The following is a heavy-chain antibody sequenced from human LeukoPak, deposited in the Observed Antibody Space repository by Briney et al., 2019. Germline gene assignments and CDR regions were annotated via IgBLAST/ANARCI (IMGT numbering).Heavy chain of an antibody. CDR3: ARDWFHAIDY. V-gene: IGHV3-74*01. D-gene: IGHD2/OR15-2a*01. J-gene: IGHJ4*02. CDR2: IRGDGSDA. CDR1: GFSFSETW. Sequence: GGSLRLACAASGFSFSETWMHWVSQVPGRGLIWVSRIRGDGSDARYAESVKGRFTISRDNAENTLYLQMNSLREEDTAIYYCARDWFHAIDYWGQGTLVTVSS.